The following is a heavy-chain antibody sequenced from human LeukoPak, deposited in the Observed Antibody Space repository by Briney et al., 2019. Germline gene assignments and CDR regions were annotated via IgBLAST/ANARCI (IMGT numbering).Heavy chain of an antibody. V-gene: IGHV3-30*18. D-gene: IGHD3-10*01. CDR2: ISYHGRNK. J-gene: IGHJ4*02. CDR1: RFVFSSYD. CDR3: AKGDGYSGSGSEKRGLDY. Sequence: GGSLRLSCAASRFVFSSYDMHWVRQAPGKGLEWVAAISYHGRNKYYADSVKGRFTISRDNSENTLYLQMNSLRPEDTAVYYCAKGDGYSGSGSEKRGLDYWGQGTLVAVAS.